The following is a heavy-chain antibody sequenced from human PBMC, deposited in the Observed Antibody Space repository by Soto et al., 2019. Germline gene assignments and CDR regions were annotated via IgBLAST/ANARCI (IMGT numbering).Heavy chain of an antibody. V-gene: IGHV4-30-2*01. CDR3: ASFSGYSYGPLDY. J-gene: IGHJ4*02. CDR1: GGSIRSGGYS. CDR2: IYHSGST. D-gene: IGHD5-18*01. Sequence: AVSGGSIRSGGYSWSWIRQPPGKGLEWIGYIYHSGSTYYNPSLKSRVTISVDRSKNQFSLKLSSVTAADTAVYYCASFSGYSYGPLDYWGQGTLVTVSS.